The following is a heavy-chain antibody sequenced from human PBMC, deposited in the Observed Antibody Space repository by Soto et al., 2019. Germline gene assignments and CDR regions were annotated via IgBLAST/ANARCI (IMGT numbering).Heavy chain of an antibody. J-gene: IGHJ5*01. CDR1: GFSFSSYT. D-gene: IGHD2-15*01. CDR2: ITNRGTHT. CDR3: ARAHEVAWFDS. V-gene: IGHV3-21*06. Sequence: LSCTASGFSFSSYTMNWVRQAPGKGLQWVASITNRGTHTYSADSVKGRFTISRDNDKNSLYLQMNNLRAEDTATYYCARAHEVAWFDSWGLGTLVTVSS.